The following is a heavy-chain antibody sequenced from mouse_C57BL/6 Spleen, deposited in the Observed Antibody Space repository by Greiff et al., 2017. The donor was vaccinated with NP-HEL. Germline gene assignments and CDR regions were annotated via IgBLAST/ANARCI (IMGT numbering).Heavy chain of an antibody. CDR2: IWSGGST. CDR3: ARGGLERGFDD. V-gene: IGHV2-2*01. Sequence: QVQLQQSGPGLVQPSQSLSITCTVSGFSFTSYGVHWVRQSPGKGLEWLGVIWSGGSTDYNAAFISRLSISKDNSKSKVYFKMNSLQDDDTAVYYCARGGLERGFDDWGKGTTLTVSS. J-gene: IGHJ2*01. D-gene: IGHD2-4*01. CDR1: GFSFTSYG.